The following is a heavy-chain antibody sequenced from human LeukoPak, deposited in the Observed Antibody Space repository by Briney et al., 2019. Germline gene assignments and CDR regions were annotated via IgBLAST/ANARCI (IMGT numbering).Heavy chain of an antibody. J-gene: IGHJ4*02. V-gene: IGHV3-30*18. D-gene: IGHD1-14*01. CDR3: AKDTTTGPAEYYFDY. CDR1: GFTFSTYG. CDR2: ISNNGRNK. Sequence: GGSLRLSCAASGFTFSTYGMHWVRQAPGKGLEGGAVISNNGRNKYYEDSVKGRFTISRDNSKNMLYLQMNSLRVEDTAVYYCAKDTTTGPAEYYFDYWGQGTLVTVSS.